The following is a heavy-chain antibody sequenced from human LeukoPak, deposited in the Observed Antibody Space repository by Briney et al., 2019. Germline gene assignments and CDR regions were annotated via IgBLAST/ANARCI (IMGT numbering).Heavy chain of an antibody. CDR1: GFTFSSYA. V-gene: IGHV3-23*01. CDR3: AKMSSWFGELWL. CDR2: ISGSGGST. Sequence: GGSLRLSCAASGFTFSSYAMSWVRQAPGKGLEWVSAISGSGGSTYYADSVKGRFTISRDNSKITLYLQMTSLRAEDTAVYYCAKMSSWFGELWLWGQGTLVTVSS. J-gene: IGHJ4*02. D-gene: IGHD3-10*01.